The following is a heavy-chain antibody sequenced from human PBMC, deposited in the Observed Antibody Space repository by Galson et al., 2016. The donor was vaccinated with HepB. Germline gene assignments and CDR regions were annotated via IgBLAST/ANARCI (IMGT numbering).Heavy chain of an antibody. V-gene: IGHV4-4*02. CDR1: GGSISSSNW. CDR2: VRRGGAT. CDR3: ALYLGHPLGDY. J-gene: IGHJ4*02. Sequence: SETLSLTCAVSGGSISSSNWWSWVRQSPGKGLEWIGEVRRGGATNYNPSLKSRVTMSLDTSKKQFSLTLTPVTAADTAIYYCALYLGHPLGDYWGQGTPVTVSS. D-gene: IGHD3-16*01.